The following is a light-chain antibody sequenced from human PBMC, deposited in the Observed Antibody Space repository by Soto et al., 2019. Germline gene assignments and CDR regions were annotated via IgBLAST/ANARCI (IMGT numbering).Light chain of an antibody. Sequence: ESVLTQSPGTLSLSPGERATLPCRASQTISSTYLAWYQQKPGQAPRLLIYGASTRATGIPDRFSGSGSGTDFTLTISRLEPEDFAVYYCQQYGSSPYTSGQGTKLEIK. CDR1: QTISSTY. V-gene: IGKV3-20*01. CDR3: QQYGSSPYT. J-gene: IGKJ2*01. CDR2: GAS.